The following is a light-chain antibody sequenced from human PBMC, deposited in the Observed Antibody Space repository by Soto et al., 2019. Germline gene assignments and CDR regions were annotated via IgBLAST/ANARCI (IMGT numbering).Light chain of an antibody. CDR1: QSVSSK. J-gene: IGKJ5*01. V-gene: IGKV3-15*01. CDR2: GAS. Sequence: ELVMTQSPATLSVSAGARANHSGSSSQSVSSKLAWYQQKPGQAPRLLIYGASTRATGIPARFSGSGSGTEFTLTIRSLQSEDFAVYYCQQYNNWPPITCGQGKQLEIK. CDR3: QQYNNWPPIT.